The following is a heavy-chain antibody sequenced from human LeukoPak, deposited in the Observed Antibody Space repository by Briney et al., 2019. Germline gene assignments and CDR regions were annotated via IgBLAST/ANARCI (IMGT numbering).Heavy chain of an antibody. V-gene: IGHV3-23*01. Sequence: GGSLRLSCTASGFTLSSYEMSWIRQAPGKGLEWVSSIDYSGGSTYYADSVKGRFTISRDNSKNTLYLQMNSLRAEDTAVYYCAELGITMIGGVWGKGTTVTISS. D-gene: IGHD3-10*02. CDR2: IDYSGGST. J-gene: IGHJ6*04. CDR3: AELGITMIGGV. CDR1: GFTLSSYE.